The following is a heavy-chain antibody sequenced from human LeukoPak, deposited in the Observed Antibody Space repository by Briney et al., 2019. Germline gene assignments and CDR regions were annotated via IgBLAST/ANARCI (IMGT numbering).Heavy chain of an antibody. CDR2: ISWDGGST. CDR1: GFTFDDYT. CDR3: AKGARIAAAGPLYFDY. J-gene: IGHJ4*02. V-gene: IGHV3-43*01. Sequence: QSGGSLRLSCAASGFTFDDYTMHWVRQAPGKGLEWVSLISWDGGSTYYTDSVKGRFTISRDISKNSLYLQMNSLRTEDTALYYCAKGARIAAAGPLYFDYWGQGTLVTISS. D-gene: IGHD6-13*01.